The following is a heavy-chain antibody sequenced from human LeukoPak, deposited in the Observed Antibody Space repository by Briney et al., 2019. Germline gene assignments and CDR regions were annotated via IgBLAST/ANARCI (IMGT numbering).Heavy chain of an antibody. CDR3: VRVFQFWGKLGATTGYYFDY. Sequence: ASVKVSCKASGGTFSSYAISWVRQAPGQGLEWMGWISAYNGNTNYAQKLQGRVTMTTDTSTSTAYMELRSLRSDDTAVYYCVRVFQFWGKLGATTGYYFDYWGQGTLVTVSS. CDR1: GGTFSSYA. V-gene: IGHV1-18*01. D-gene: IGHD1-26*01. J-gene: IGHJ4*02. CDR2: ISAYNGNT.